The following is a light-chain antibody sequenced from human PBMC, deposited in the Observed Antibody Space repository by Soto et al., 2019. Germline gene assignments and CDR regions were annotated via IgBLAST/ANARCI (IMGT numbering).Light chain of an antibody. CDR3: QQYGSALIT. Sequence: IVLTQCPGTLSLSQGESATLSCRASQRFXSSSLAGDQQKPGQSPRLLXAGASSMATGSPDRLSGSGSGTDFTLPINRMDPEYFAVYYCQQYGSALITFGQGTRLEIK. CDR2: GAS. V-gene: IGKV3-20*01. J-gene: IGKJ5*01. CDR1: QRFXSSS.